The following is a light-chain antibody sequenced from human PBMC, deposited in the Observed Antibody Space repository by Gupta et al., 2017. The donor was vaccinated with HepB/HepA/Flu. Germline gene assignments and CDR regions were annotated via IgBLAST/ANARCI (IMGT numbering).Light chain of an antibody. CDR1: KLGDKY. CDR2: QDR. Sequence: YELTQPPSVSASPGQSASITCSGDKLGDKYDCWYQPKPGQSPVLVIDQDRKQPSGIPERFSGSNSANTATLTISGTQAMDEAYYYCQAWDSSTVVFGGGTKLTVL. V-gene: IGLV3-1*01. CDR3: QAWDSSTVV. J-gene: IGLJ2*01.